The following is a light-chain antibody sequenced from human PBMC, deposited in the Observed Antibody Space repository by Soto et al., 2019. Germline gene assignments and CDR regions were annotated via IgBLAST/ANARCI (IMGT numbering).Light chain of an antibody. CDR2: EVT. J-gene: IGLJ1*01. CDR1: SSDVDGYNA. Sequence: QSVLTQPASVSGSPGQTITIPCTGTSSDVDGYNAVSWYQHHPGKAPKLIIYEVTHRPSGVSDRFSASKSGNTASLTISGLQADDEADYYCNSFRVSHLYVFGTGTKVTVL. CDR3: NSFRVSHLYV. V-gene: IGLV2-14*01.